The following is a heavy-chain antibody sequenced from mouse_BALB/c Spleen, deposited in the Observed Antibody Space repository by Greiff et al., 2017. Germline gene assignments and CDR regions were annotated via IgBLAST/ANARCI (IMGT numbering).Heavy chain of an antibody. CDR3: ARDRHYGNYVAY. Sequence: VKVVESGPGLVAPSQSLSITCTVSGFSLTSYGVHWVRQPPGKGLEWLGVIWAGGSTNYNSALMSRLSISKDNSKSQVFLKMNSLQTDDTAMYYCARDRHYGNYVAYWGQGTLVTVSA. J-gene: IGHJ3*01. CDR1: GFSLTSYG. D-gene: IGHD2-1*01. V-gene: IGHV2-9*02. CDR2: IWAGGST.